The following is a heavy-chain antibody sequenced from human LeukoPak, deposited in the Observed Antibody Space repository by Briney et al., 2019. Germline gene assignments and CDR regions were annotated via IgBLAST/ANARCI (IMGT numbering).Heavy chain of an antibody. CDR3: ARSPDDYGDYVGDYFDY. CDR2: IYSSTGST. Sequence: SETLSLTCTVFGDSISNFYWSWIRQSPGKEPEWIGFIYSSTGSTTYNPSLQSRLTISIDRSENHFSLYLTSVTAADTAVYYCARSPDDYGDYVGDYFDYWGQGTLVTVSS. CDR1: GDSISNFY. J-gene: IGHJ4*02. D-gene: IGHD4-17*01. V-gene: IGHV4-59*01.